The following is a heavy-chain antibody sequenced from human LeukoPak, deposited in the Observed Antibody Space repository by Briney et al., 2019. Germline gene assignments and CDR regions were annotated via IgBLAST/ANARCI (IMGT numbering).Heavy chain of an antibody. CDR1: GGTFSSYA. Sequence: GSSVKVSCKASGGTFSSYAISWVRQAPGQGLEWMGGIIPIFGTANYAQKFQGRVTITADESTSTAYMELRSLRSDDTAVYYCAREGVGCSSTSCSAEAFDIWGQGTMVTVSS. CDR2: IIPIFGTA. D-gene: IGHD2-2*01. V-gene: IGHV1-69*01. J-gene: IGHJ3*02. CDR3: AREGVGCSSTSCSAEAFDI.